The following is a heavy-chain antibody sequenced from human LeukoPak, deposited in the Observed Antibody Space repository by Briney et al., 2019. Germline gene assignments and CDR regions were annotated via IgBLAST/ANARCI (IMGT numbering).Heavy chain of an antibody. CDR1: GYTFTSYG. J-gene: IGHJ4*02. V-gene: IGHV1-18*01. Sequence: GASVKVSCKASGYTFTSYGISWVRQAPGQGLEWMGWISAYNGNTNYAQKLQGRVTMTTDTSTSTAYMELRSLRSDDTAVYYCARGGYYDFWSGSNPNYDYWGQGTLVTVSS. CDR3: ARGGYYDFWSGSNPNYDY. CDR2: ISAYNGNT. D-gene: IGHD3-3*01.